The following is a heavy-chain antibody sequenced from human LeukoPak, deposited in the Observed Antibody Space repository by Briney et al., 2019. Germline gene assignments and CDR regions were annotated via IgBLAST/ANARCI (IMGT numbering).Heavy chain of an antibody. CDR1: GGSISSGGYY. CDR2: IYYSGST. D-gene: IGHD3-22*01. Sequence: SETLSLTCTVSGGSISSGGYYWSWIRQRPGQGLEWIGYIYYSGSTYYNPSLKSRVTISVDTSKNQFSLKLSSVTAADTAVYYCARGPRYYYDSSGYYELDYWGQGTLVTVSS. CDR3: ARGPRYYYDSSGYYELDY. V-gene: IGHV4-31*03. J-gene: IGHJ4*02.